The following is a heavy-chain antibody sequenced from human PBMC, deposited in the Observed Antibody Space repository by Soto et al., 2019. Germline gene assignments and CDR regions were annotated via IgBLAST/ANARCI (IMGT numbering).Heavy chain of an antibody. CDR2: IQSGGPT. D-gene: IGHD2-15*01. Sequence: EVQLVESGGGLVQPGGSLRLSCAASGFTVSSKYMSWVRQAPGKGLVWVSLIQSGGPTYYADSVKGRFTISSYTSENTLHLHMDSLRAEDTAVYHCARDDVLCAGGRCYGVPLDVCGKLTKVTDSS. V-gene: IGHV3-66*01. J-gene: IGHJ6*04. CDR3: ARDDVLCAGGRCYGVPLDV. CDR1: GFTVSSKY.